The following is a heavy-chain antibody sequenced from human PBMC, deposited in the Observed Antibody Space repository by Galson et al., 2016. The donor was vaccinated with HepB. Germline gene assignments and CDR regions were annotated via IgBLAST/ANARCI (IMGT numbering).Heavy chain of an antibody. CDR2: ISSAGEP. Sequence: SLRLSCAASGFSFSNYDIHWVRQVTGTGLEWVSAISSAGEPHYAASVRGRLTISRDNAKNTLYLQMSSLRAEDTAVYYCKTSEYWGQGTLVTVSS. V-gene: IGHV3-13*05. CDR1: GFSFSNYD. D-gene: IGHD4-11*01. CDR3: KTSEY. J-gene: IGHJ4*02.